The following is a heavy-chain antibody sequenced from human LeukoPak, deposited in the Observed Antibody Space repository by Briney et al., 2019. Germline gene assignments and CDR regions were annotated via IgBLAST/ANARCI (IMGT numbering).Heavy chain of an antibody. CDR1: GGSFSGYY. CDR3: ARAARDDWVDP. Sequence: SETLSLTCAVYGGSFSGYYWSWIRQPPGKGLEWIGEINHSGRTNYNPSLKSRVTISVDTSKSQFSLKLSSVTAADTAVYYCARAARDDWVDPWGQGTLVTVSS. V-gene: IGHV4-34*01. J-gene: IGHJ5*02. CDR2: INHSGRT.